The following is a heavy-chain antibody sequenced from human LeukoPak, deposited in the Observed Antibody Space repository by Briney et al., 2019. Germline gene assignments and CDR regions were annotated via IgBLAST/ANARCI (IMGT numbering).Heavy chain of an antibody. CDR3: ARPGIPYSSAWYNAFDI. CDR1: GYSITSDYY. J-gene: IGHJ3*02. Sequence: PSETLSLTCTVSGYSITSDYYWTCSRQPPGKGLEWTGYMSYSGSTDYNPSLKSRVTISVDTSKNQFSLKLNSVTAADTAVYYCARPGIPYSSAWYNAFDIWGQGTMVSVSS. V-gene: IGHV4-38-2*02. CDR2: MSYSGST. D-gene: IGHD6-19*01.